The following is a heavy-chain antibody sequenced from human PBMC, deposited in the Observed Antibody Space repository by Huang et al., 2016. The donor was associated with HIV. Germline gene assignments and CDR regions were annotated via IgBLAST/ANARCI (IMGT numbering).Heavy chain of an antibody. CDR2: VGTDGTDV. CDR3: VRVPAGSGWSLK. D-gene: IGHD6-19*01. CDR1: GFPRSDFW. Sequence: VESGGAWVQAGESLRLSCAVSGFPRSDFWMCWFRQSPGKGPEVMQRVAYVGTDGTDVHYVSFVSGRFSVVKDFGSNTLFRQMNNRRVEDSGRYMCVRVPAGSGWSLKWGRGALVTVSS. V-gene: IGHV3-7*02. J-gene: IGHJ4*02.